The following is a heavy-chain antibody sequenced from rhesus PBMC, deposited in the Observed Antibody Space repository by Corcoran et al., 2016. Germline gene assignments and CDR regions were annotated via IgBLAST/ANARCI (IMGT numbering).Heavy chain of an antibody. J-gene: IGHJ4*01. Sequence: QVRLQESGPAVVKPSETLSLTCAVSGASISSSNWWSWIRQSPGRGLERIGGIHASAGDTEYTPSLERRVTISIDTSKNQFSMKLVSGTAADTAVYYCAIGVAAAGTGVGYWGQGVLVTVSS. CDR3: AIGVAAAGTGVGY. CDR2: IHASAGDT. D-gene: IGHD6-31*01. V-gene: IGHV4-93*02. CDR1: GASISSSNW.